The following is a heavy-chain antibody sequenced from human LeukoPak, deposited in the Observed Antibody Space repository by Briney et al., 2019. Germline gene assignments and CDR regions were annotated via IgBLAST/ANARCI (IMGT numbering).Heavy chain of an antibody. J-gene: IGHJ6*03. CDR3: SLGYGDYRGEYYYYMDV. D-gene: IGHD4-17*01. CDR1: GFTFISYG. CDR2: IRYDGSNK. Sequence: GGSLPLSCAASGFTFISYGMHWVRQAPGKGLEWVAFIRYDGSNKYYADSVKGRFTISRDNSKNTLYLHMNSLRAEDTAVYYCSLGYGDYRGEYYYYMDVWGKRTTVTVSS. V-gene: IGHV3-30*02.